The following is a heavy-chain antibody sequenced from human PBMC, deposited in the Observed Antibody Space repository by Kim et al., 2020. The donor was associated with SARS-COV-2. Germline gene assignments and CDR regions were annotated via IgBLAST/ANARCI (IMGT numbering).Heavy chain of an antibody. Sequence: KTDGGTTDYAAPVKGRFTISRDESKNTLYLQMNSLKTEDTAVYYCTTEADWGQGTLVTVSS. CDR2: KTDGGTT. CDR3: TTEAD. J-gene: IGHJ4*02. V-gene: IGHV3-15*01.